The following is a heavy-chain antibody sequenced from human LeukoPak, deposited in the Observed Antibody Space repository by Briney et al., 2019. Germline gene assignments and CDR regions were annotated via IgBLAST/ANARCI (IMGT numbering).Heavy chain of an antibody. V-gene: IGHV4-39*07. CDR2: IFYSGGT. Sequence: PSETLSLTCTVSGGSISSSSYWWGWIRQPPGKGLEWIGSIFYSGGTYYNPSLKSRVTISVDRSKNQFSLKLSSVTAADTAVYYCARGVPAALNSYNWFDPWGQGTLVTVSS. CDR1: GGSISSSSYW. D-gene: IGHD2-2*01. J-gene: IGHJ5*02. CDR3: ARGVPAALNSYNWFDP.